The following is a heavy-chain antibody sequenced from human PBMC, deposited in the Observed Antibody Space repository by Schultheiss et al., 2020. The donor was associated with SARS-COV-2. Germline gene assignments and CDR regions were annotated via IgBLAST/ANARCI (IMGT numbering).Heavy chain of an antibody. Sequence: SETLSLTCTVSGGSISSGSYYWSWIRQPAGKGLEWIGSIYYSGSTNYNPSLKSRVTISVDTSKNQFSLKLSSVTAADTAVYYCARREYGSGTPVSWGQGTLVTVSS. CDR3: ARREYGSGTPVS. D-gene: IGHD3-10*01. J-gene: IGHJ5*02. CDR2: IYYSGST. CDR1: GGSISSGSYY. V-gene: IGHV4-61*10.